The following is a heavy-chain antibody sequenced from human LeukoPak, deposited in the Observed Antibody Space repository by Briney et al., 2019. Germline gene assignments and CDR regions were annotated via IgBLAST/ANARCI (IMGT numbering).Heavy chain of an antibody. CDR1: GFTFSSYT. CDR3: ARDETGAQDAFDI. Sequence: GGSLRLSCAASGFTFSSYTMNWVRQAPGKGLEWVSSISRSSSYIYYADSVKVRFTISRDNAKNSLYLQMNSLRADDTAVYYCARDETGAQDAFDIWGQGTMVTVSS. V-gene: IGHV3-21*01. J-gene: IGHJ3*02. CDR2: ISRSSSYI. D-gene: IGHD1-14*01.